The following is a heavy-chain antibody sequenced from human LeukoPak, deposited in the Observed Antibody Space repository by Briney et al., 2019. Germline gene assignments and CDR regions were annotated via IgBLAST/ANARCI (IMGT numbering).Heavy chain of an antibody. D-gene: IGHD5-18*01. CDR1: GFTLGSHD. J-gene: IGHJ4*02. V-gene: IGHV3-13*01. CDR3: VREARGYHYTYFDY. CDR2: VSSGFHA. Sequence: PGGSLRLSCTASGFTLGSHDMHWVRQIPGQGLEWVAAVSSGFHAFFADSVQGRFTVSREDARNSLYLQMNSLRAVDTAVYYCVREARGYHYTYFDYWGQGTLVTVSS.